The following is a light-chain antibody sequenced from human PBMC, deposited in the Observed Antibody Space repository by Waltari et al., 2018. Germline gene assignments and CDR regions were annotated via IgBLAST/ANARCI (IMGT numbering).Light chain of an antibody. Sequence: EIVLTQSPGTSSLSPGDRATLSCRASHSVSSNNLAWYQQKPGQARRLLIYAASSRATGITDRFSGSESGTDLTLTISRVEPEDFAVYYCQQYANSPRTFGQGTKVEIK. CDR3: QQYANSPRT. V-gene: IGKV3-20*01. CDR2: AAS. CDR1: HSVSSNN. J-gene: IGKJ1*01.